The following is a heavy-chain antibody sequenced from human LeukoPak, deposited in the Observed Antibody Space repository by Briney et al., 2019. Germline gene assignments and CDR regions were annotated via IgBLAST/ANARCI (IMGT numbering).Heavy chain of an antibody. D-gene: IGHD5-18*01. CDR1: GGSFSGYY. CDR2: INHSGST. J-gene: IGHJ4*02. Sequence: SETLSLTCAVYGGSFSGYYWSWICQPPGKGLEWIGEINHSGSTNYNPSLKSRVTISVDTSKNQFSLKLSSVTAADTAVYYCARGRKGYSYAAYYFDYWGQGTLVTVSS. CDR3: ARGRKGYSYAAYYFDY. V-gene: IGHV4-34*01.